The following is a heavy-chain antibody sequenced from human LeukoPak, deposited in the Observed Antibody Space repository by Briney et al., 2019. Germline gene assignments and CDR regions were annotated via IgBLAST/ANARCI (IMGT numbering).Heavy chain of an antibody. CDR3: ARSRERVVVVHWYFDL. Sequence: SQTLSLTCTVSGGSISSGGYYWSWLRQHPGTGLEWLGYIYYSGSTYYNPSLKSRVTISVDTSKNQFSLKLSSVTAADTAVYYCARSRERVVVVHWYFDLWGRGTLVTVSS. CDR1: GGSISSGGYY. J-gene: IGHJ2*01. D-gene: IGHD2-15*01. V-gene: IGHV4-31*03. CDR2: IYYSGST.